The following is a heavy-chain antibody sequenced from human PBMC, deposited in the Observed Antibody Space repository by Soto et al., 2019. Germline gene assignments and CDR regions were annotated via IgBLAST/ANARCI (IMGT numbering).Heavy chain of an antibody. V-gene: IGHV4-34*01. Sequence: SETLSLTCAVYGGSFSGYYWSWIRQPPGKGLEWIGEINHSGSTNYNPSLKSRVTISVDTSKNQFSLKLSSVTPADTAGYYCAREITKSHYHDSSGYYDDYWGQGTLVTVSS. CDR2: INHSGST. CDR3: AREITKSHYHDSSGYYDDY. CDR1: GGSFSGYY. D-gene: IGHD3-22*01. J-gene: IGHJ4*02.